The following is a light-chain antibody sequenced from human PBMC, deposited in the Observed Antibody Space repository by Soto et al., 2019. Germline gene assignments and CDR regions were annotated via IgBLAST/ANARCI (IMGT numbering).Light chain of an antibody. V-gene: IGKV1-5*01. CDR3: QQYNTFCT. CDR1: QNISPW. CDR2: DVS. Sequence: DIPMTQSPSTLSASLVDRVTITCRATQNISPWLAWYQQKPGKAPKLLIYDVSRLEGGVPSRFSGSGSGTEFTLTINSLHPDDSATYYCQQYNTFCTFGQGTKVDI. J-gene: IGKJ1*01.